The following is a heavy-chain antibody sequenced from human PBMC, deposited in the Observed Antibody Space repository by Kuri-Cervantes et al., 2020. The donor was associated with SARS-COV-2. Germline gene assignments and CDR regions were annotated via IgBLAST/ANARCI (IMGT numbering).Heavy chain of an antibody. J-gene: IGHJ4*02. CDR2: IKRNGSET. CDR1: GFTFSSYA. CDR3: ARERVGFYDY. V-gene: IGHV3-7*01. D-gene: IGHD3-22*01. Sequence: GGSLRLSCAASGFTFSSYAMSWVRQAPGKGLEWVANIKRNGSETYYVDSVKGRFTISRDNAKNPLYLQMKSLRTEDTALYYCARERVGFYDYWGQGTLVTVSS.